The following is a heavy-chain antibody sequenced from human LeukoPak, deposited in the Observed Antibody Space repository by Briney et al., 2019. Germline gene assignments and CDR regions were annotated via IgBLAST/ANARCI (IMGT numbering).Heavy chain of an antibody. D-gene: IGHD2-21*01. CDR2: IYGGGST. CDR1: GFTVINNY. V-gene: IGHV3-53*01. J-gene: IGHJ4*02. CDR3: ARPLAGVNYFDH. Sequence: GGSLRLSCAASGFTVINNYMNWVRQAPGKGLEWVSVIYGGGSTYYADSVKGRFTISRDNSKNTLYLQMNSLRAEDTAVFYCARPLAGVNYFDHWGQGTLVTVPS.